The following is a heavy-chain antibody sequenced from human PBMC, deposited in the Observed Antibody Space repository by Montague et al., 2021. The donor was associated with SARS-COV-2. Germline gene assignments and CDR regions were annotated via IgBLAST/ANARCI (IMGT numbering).Heavy chain of an antibody. CDR2: IFWNDDK. CDR3: ARSLLFSSLGDFDS. V-gene: IGHV2-5*01. D-gene: IGHD7-27*01. CDR1: GFSLISDGVG. J-gene: IGHJ4*02. Sequence: PALVKPTQTLTLTCTFSGFSLISDGVGVGWIRQPPGKALEWLALIFWNDDKRYNSSLKSRLTVTKDTSKNQVVLTMTNMDPLDTGTYYCARSLLFSSLGDFDSWGQGTLVTVAS.